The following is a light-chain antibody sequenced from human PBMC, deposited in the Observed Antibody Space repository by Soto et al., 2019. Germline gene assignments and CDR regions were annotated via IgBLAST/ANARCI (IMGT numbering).Light chain of an antibody. CDR3: QQYNSYRRT. CDR1: QSISSW. CDR2: KAS. J-gene: IGKJ1*01. Sequence: DIQMTQSPSTLSASVGDRVTITCRASQSISSWLAWYQQKPGKAPKLLIYKASSLESGVPSRFSGSGYGTEFTLTISRLQPDDFATYYCQQYNSYRRTFGQGTKVEIK. V-gene: IGKV1-5*03.